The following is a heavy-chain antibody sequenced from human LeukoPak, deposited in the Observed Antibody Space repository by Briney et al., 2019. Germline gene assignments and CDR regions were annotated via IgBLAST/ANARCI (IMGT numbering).Heavy chain of an antibody. Sequence: GGSLRLSCEAPGFTFDDYAMHWVRQAPGKGLEWVSGISWNSGSIEYADSVKGRFTISRDDAKNSLYLQMNSLRAEDTALYYCAKDDSCGGNSNFDYWGQGTLVTVSS. J-gene: IGHJ4*02. D-gene: IGHD4-23*01. CDR3: AKDDSCGGNSNFDY. CDR1: GFTFDDYA. V-gene: IGHV3-9*01. CDR2: ISWNSGSI.